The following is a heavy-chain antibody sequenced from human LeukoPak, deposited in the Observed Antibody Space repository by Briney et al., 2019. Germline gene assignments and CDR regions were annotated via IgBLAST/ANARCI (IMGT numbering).Heavy chain of an antibody. J-gene: IGHJ4*02. Sequence: TGGSLRLSCAASGFTFDDYAMHWVRQAPGKGLEWVSLISGDGGSTYYADSVKGRFTISRDNSKNSLYLQMNSLRTEDTALYYCAKSKQQLVLSGLYDYWGQRSLVIVSS. CDR2: ISGDGGST. V-gene: IGHV3-43*02. CDR3: AKSKQQLVLSGLYDY. D-gene: IGHD6-13*01. CDR1: GFTFDDYA.